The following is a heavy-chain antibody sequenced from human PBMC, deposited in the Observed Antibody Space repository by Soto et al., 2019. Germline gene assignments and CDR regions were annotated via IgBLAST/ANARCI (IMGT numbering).Heavy chain of an antibody. V-gene: IGHV3-74*01. J-gene: IGHJ3*02. Sequence: GSLRLSCAASGFTISGYWMHWVRQGPGKGLAWVSRMNSDGSTTNYADSVKGRFTISRDKSKSTLFLQMDSLRAEYTAMYYCAKDPPSSSSNSFDIWGQGTMVTVSS. CDR3: AKDPPSSSSNSFDI. CDR2: MNSDGSTT. CDR1: GFTISGYW. D-gene: IGHD2-2*01.